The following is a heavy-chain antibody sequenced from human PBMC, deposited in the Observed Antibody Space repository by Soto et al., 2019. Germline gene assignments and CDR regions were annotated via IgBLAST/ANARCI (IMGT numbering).Heavy chain of an antibody. CDR3: ARSARYGVVGDY. CDR2: IFHTGTT. Sequence: QVQLLESGPGLVTPSGTLSLTCGVSGDSIYRSYWWSWVRLPPGKGPEWIVEIFHTGTTNYNPSLKSRLTMSVDKSKKEISLKLDSVTAADTAVYFCARSARYGVVGDYWGQGTGVTVSS. D-gene: IGHD2-15*01. CDR1: GDSIYRSYW. J-gene: IGHJ4*02. V-gene: IGHV4-4*02.